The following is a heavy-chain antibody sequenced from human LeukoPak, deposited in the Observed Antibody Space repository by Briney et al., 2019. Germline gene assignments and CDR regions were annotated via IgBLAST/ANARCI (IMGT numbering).Heavy chain of an antibody. V-gene: IGHV4-59*01. CDR1: GGSISSYY. CDR2: IYYSGST. CDR3: ARGDFDWGPYAFDY. D-gene: IGHD3-9*01. J-gene: IGHJ4*02. Sequence: SETLSLTCTVSGGSISSYYWRWIRQPPGKGLEWIGYIYYSGSTNYNPSLKSRVTISVDTSKNQFSLKLSSVTAADTAVYYCARGDFDWGPYAFDYWGQGTLVTVSS.